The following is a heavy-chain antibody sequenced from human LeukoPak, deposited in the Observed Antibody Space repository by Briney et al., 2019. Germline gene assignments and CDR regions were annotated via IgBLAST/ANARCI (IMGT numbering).Heavy chain of an antibody. CDR3: ARDQHKRFLEWPDAFDI. CDR2: ISSSGSTI. V-gene: IGHV3-11*04. Sequence: GGSLRLSCAASGFTFSDYYMSWIRQAPGKGLEWVSYISSSGSTIYYADSVKGRFTISRDNAKSSLYLQMNSLRAEDTAVYYCARDQHKRFLEWPDAFDIWGQGTMVTASS. D-gene: IGHD3-3*01. J-gene: IGHJ3*02. CDR1: GFTFSDYY.